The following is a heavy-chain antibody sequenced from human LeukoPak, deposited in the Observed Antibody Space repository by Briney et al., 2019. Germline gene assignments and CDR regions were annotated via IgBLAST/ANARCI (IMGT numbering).Heavy chain of an antibody. D-gene: IGHD2-8*01. J-gene: IGHJ6*03. CDR3: ARGAGIHLLIYFYFYMDV. V-gene: IGHV1-2*02. CDR1: GGTFSSYA. Sequence: ASVKVSCKASGGTFSSYAISWVRQAPGQGLEWMGWINPNSGGTNYAQKFQGRVTMTRDTSISTAYMELSRLRSDDTAVYYCARGAGIHLLIYFYFYMDVWGKGSTVTVSS. CDR2: INPNSGGT.